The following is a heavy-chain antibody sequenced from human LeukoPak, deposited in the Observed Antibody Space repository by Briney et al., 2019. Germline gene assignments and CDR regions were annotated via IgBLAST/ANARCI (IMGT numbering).Heavy chain of an antibody. V-gene: IGHV3-74*01. CDR3: ASPRGQLARIDY. D-gene: IGHD6-13*01. Sequence: GGSLRLSCAASGFTFSSYWMHWVRQAPGKGLVWVSRINDDGSTTSYADSVKGRFTISRDNAKNTLYLQMNSLRADDTAVYYCASPRGQLARIDYWGQGTLVTVSS. CDR1: GFTFSSYW. CDR2: INDDGSTT. J-gene: IGHJ4*02.